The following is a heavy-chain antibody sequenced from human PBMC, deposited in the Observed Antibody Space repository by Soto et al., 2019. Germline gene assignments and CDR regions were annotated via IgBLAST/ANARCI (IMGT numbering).Heavy chain of an antibody. CDR1: GGAFSSYA. CDR3: ARDRVYCSGGSCYGGKFDI. CDR2: IIPIFGTA. J-gene: IGHJ3*02. D-gene: IGHD2-15*01. Sequence: SVKVSCKASGGAFSSYAISWVRQAPGQGLEWMGGIIPIFGTANYAQKFQGRVTITADESTSTAYMELSSLRSEDTAVYYCARDRVYCSGGSCYGGKFDIWGQGTMVTVSS. V-gene: IGHV1-69*13.